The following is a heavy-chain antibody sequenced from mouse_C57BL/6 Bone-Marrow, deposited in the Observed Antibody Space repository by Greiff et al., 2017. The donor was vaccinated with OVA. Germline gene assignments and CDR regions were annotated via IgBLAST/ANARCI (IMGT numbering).Heavy chain of an antibody. V-gene: IGHV1-19*01. CDR1: GYTFTDYY. CDR3: ARLSWGYCDV. J-gene: IGHJ1*03. CDR2: INPYNGGT. Sequence: VQLQQSGPVLVKPGASVKMSCKASGYTFTDYYMNWVKQSHGKSLEWIGVINPYNGGTSYNQNVKGKATLTVDKSSSTAYMELDSLTSEDAAVYYWARLSWGYCDVWGTGTTVTVSS.